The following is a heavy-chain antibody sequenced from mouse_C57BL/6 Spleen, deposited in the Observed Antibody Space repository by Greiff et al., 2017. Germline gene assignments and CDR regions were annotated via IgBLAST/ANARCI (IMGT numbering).Heavy chain of an antibody. CDR3: APIYYDYDPTWFAD. J-gene: IGHJ3*01. Sequence: QVQLQQSGPGLVQPSQSLSITCTVSGFSLTSYGVHWVRQPPGKGLEWLGVIWSGGSTDYNAAFISRLSISKDNSKSQVFFKMNSLQADDTAIYYCAPIYYDYDPTWFADWGQGTLVTVSA. D-gene: IGHD2-4*01. V-gene: IGHV2-4*01. CDR1: GFSLTSYG. CDR2: IWSGGST.